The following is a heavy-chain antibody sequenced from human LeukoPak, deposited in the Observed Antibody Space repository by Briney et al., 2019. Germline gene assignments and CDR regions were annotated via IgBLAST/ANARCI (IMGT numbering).Heavy chain of an antibody. CDR2: ISHDGSNK. Sequence: GGSLRLSCAASGFTFSSYGMHWVRQAPGKGLEWVAVISHDGSNKYYADSVKGRFTISRDNSKNTLYLQMNSLRAEDTAVYYCAKDPRDDTLTGSLYGMDVWGQGTTVTVSS. D-gene: IGHD3-9*01. J-gene: IGHJ6*02. V-gene: IGHV3-30*18. CDR3: AKDPRDDTLTGSLYGMDV. CDR1: GFTFSSYG.